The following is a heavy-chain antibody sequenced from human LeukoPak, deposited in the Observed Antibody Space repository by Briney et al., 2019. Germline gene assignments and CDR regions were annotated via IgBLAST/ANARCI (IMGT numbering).Heavy chain of an antibody. V-gene: IGHV1-46*01. D-gene: IGHD3-10*01. CDR3: AREPSRGVIIPFDY. Sequence: GASVKVSCKASGYTFTSYAMNWVRQAPGQGLEWMGIINPSGGSTSYAQKFQGRVTMTRDTSTSTVYMELSSLRSEDTAVYYCAREPSRGVIIPFDYWGQGTLVTVFS. CDR2: INPSGGST. J-gene: IGHJ4*02. CDR1: GYTFTSYA.